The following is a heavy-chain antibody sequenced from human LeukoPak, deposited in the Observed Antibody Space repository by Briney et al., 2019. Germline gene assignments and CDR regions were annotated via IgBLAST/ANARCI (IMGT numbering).Heavy chain of an antibody. CDR3: ARDAGNSSGWYGLWRSDYYMDV. Sequence: GGSLRLSFAASGFTFNSHWMNWVRQAPGKGPEWVANIKQDGSEKYYVDSVKGRFTISRDNAKNSLYLQMNSLRAEDTAVYYCARDAGNSSGWYGLWRSDYYMDVWGKGTTVTVSS. CDR1: GFTFNSHW. D-gene: IGHD6-19*01. CDR2: IKQDGSEK. J-gene: IGHJ6*03. V-gene: IGHV3-7*01.